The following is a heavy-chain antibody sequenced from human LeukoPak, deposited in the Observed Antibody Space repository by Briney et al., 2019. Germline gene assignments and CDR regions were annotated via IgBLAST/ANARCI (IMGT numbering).Heavy chain of an antibody. CDR1: GVSISNYY. CDR2: VYNSGST. J-gene: IGHJ4*02. Sequence: PSETLSLTCTVSGVSISNYYWAWIRQPAGKGLEWIGRVYNSGSTLYNPSLKSRVTMSLDTSKNQFSLRLNSVTAADTAVYYCARGGYFDYWGQGSLVTVFS. V-gene: IGHV4-4*07. D-gene: IGHD2-15*01. CDR3: ARGGYFDY.